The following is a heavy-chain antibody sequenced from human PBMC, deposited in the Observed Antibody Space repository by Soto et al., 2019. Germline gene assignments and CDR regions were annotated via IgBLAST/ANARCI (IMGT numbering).Heavy chain of an antibody. CDR3: ARARGGGRYDSSGGIDY. CDR2: ISYDGSNK. CDR1: GFTFSSYA. D-gene: IGHD3-22*01. Sequence: QVQLVESGGGVVQPGRSLRLSCAASGFTFSSYAMHWVRQAPGKGLEWVAVISYDGSNKYYADSVKGRFTISRDNSKNTLYLQMNSRRAEDTAVYYCARARGGGRYDSSGGIDYWGQGTLVTVSS. J-gene: IGHJ4*02. V-gene: IGHV3-30-3*01.